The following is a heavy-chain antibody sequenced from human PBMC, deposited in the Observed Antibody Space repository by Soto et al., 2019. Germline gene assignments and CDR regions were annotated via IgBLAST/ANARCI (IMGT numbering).Heavy chain of an antibody. CDR2: FDPEDGET. CDR3: ATDLRLSYYDSSGYYLT. J-gene: IGHJ5*02. V-gene: IGHV1-24*01. CDR1: GYTLTELS. D-gene: IGHD3-22*01. Sequence: ASVKVSCKVSGYTLTELSMHWVRQAPGKGLEWMGGFDPEDGETIYAQKFQGRVTMTEDTSTDTAYMELSSLRSEDTAVYYCATDLRLSYYDSSGYYLTWGQGTLVTAPQ.